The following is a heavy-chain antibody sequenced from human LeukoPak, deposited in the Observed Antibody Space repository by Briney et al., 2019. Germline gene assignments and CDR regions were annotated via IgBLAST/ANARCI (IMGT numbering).Heavy chain of an antibody. CDR2: FDPEDGET. V-gene: IGHV1-24*01. D-gene: IGHD2-2*01. CDR3: ATGRICRSSTSCAYYMDV. Sequence: ASVKVSCKVSGYTLTELSMHWVRQAPGKGLEWMGGFDPEDGETIYAQKFQGRVTMTEGTSTDTAYMELSSLRSEDTAVYCCATGRICRSSTSCAYYMDVWGKGTTVTVSS. CDR1: GYTLTELS. J-gene: IGHJ6*03.